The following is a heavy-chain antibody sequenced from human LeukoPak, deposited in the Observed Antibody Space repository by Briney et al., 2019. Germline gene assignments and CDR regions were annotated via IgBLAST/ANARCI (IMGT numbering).Heavy chain of an antibody. D-gene: IGHD3-22*01. Sequence: GGSLRLSCAASGFTFSSYSMNWVRQAPGKGLEWVSYISSSSSSIYYADSVKGRFTISRDNAKNSLYLQMNSLRAEDTAVYYCARGRYYDSGGYQAAFDIWGQGTMVTVSS. CDR1: GFTFSSYS. V-gene: IGHV3-48*01. CDR2: ISSSSSSI. CDR3: ARGRYYDSGGYQAAFDI. J-gene: IGHJ3*02.